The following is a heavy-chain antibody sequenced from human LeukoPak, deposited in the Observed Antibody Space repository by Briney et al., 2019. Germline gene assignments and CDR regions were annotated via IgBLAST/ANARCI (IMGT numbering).Heavy chain of an antibody. Sequence: SETLSLTCTVHGGSISSGDYYWSWIRQPPGQGLEWIGYIYYSGSTYYNPSLKSRVTISVDTSKNQFSLKLSSVTAADTAVYYCARSDRPYDSSGYHYWGQGTLVTVSS. V-gene: IGHV4-30-4*01. CDR1: GGSISSGDYY. D-gene: IGHD3-22*01. CDR2: IYYSGST. CDR3: ARSDRPYDSSGYHY. J-gene: IGHJ4*02.